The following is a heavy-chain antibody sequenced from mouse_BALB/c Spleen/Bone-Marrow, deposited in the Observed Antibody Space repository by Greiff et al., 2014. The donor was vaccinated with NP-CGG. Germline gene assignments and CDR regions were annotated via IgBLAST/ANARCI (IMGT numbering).Heavy chain of an antibody. CDR1: GFTFSSFG. Sequence: DVHLVESGGGLVQPGGSRKLSCAASGFTFSSFGMHWVRQAPEKGLEWVAYISSGSSTIYYADTMKGRFTISRDNPENTLFLQMASLRSEDTAMYYCTRSGTLGSMDYWGQGTSVTVSS. J-gene: IGHJ4*01. CDR3: TRSGTLGSMDY. V-gene: IGHV5-17*02. D-gene: IGHD3-3*01. CDR2: ISSGSSTI.